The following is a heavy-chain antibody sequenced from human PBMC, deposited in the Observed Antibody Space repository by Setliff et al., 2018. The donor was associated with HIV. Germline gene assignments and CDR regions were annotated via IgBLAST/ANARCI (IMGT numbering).Heavy chain of an antibody. CDR2: VYPTGST. CDR3: ARAGGLYSGSFVASDY. D-gene: IGHD1-26*01. J-gene: IGHJ4*02. CDR1: GGSISSYY. Sequence: SETMSLTCTVSGGSISSYYWGWIRQPAGKGLHWIVRVYPTGSTNYNPSLRSRVTMSVDTSKNQFSLKLSSVTAADTAVYFCARAGGLYSGSFVASDYWGQGTLVTVSS. V-gene: IGHV4-4*07.